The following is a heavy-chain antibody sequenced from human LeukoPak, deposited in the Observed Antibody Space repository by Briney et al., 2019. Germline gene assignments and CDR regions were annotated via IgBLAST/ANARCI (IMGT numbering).Heavy chain of an antibody. V-gene: IGHV3-74*01. CDR3: AKSHTSYSSSWSVSYYFDS. CDR1: GFTFSSYA. Sequence: QPGGSLRLSCAASGFTFSSYAMSWVRQAPGKGLVWVSRINSDGSSTIYADSVKGRFTMSRDNAKNTLYLQMNSVRAEDTAVYYCAKSHTSYSSSWSVSYYFDSWGQGALVTVSS. D-gene: IGHD6-13*01. CDR2: INSDGSST. J-gene: IGHJ4*02.